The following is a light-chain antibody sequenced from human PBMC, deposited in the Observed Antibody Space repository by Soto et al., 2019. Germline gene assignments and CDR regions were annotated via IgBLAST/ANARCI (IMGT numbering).Light chain of an antibody. Sequence: QSALTQPASVSGSPGQSITISCTGTSSDVGGYNYVSWYQQHPGKAPKLMIYEVSNRPSGVSNRFSGSKSGNTASLTISGLQAEDEADYYCAAWDDSLNLWVFGGGTQLTVL. CDR3: AAWDDSLNLWV. CDR2: EVS. J-gene: IGLJ3*02. CDR1: SSDVGGYNY. V-gene: IGLV2-14*01.